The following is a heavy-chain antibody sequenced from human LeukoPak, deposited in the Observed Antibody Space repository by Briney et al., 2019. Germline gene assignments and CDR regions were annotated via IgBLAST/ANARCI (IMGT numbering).Heavy chain of an antibody. D-gene: IGHD3-22*01. J-gene: IGHJ4*02. Sequence: GGSLRLSCAASGFTFSSYAMSWVRQAPGKGLEWVSVISGSDGSTYFADSVKGRFTISRDNSKNTLYLQMSSLRAEDTAVYYCAKGNGMIVLAYFDYWGQGTLVTVSS. CDR1: GFTFSSYA. CDR3: AKGNGMIVLAYFDY. CDR2: ISGSDGST. V-gene: IGHV3-23*01.